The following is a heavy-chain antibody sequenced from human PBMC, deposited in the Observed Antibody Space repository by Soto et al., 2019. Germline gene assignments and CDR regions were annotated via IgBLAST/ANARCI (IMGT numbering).Heavy chain of an antibody. V-gene: IGHV1-18*01. CDR2: ISAYNGNT. CDR1: GYTFTSYG. D-gene: IGHD6-13*01. J-gene: IGHJ5*02. CDR3: AREGPLYCSSLYGGNWFDP. Sequence: GASVKVSCKASGYTFTSYGISWVRQAPGQGLEWMGWISAYNGNTNYAQKLQGRVTMTIDTSTSTAYMELRSLGSDDTAVYYCAREGPLYCSSLYGGNWFDPWGQGTLVTVSS.